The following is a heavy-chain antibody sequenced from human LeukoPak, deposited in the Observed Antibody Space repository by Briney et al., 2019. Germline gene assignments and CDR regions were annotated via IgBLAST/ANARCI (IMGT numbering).Heavy chain of an antibody. CDR3: AKNYYGSGSDPHDAFDI. CDR2: IWYDGSNK. Sequence: PGRSLRLSCAASGFTFRSYGMHWVRQAPGKGLEWVAVIWYDGSNKYYADSVKGRFTISRDNSKNTLYLQMNSLRAEDTAVYYCAKNYYGSGSDPHDAFDIWGQGTMVTVSS. D-gene: IGHD3-10*01. V-gene: IGHV3-33*06. J-gene: IGHJ3*02. CDR1: GFTFRSYG.